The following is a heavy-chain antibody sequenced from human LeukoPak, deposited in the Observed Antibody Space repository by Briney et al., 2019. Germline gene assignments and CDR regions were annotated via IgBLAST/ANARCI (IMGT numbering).Heavy chain of an antibody. CDR2: IYSSGSG. J-gene: IGHJ6*03. Sequence: SETLSLTWTVSGGSISGYFWSWIRQPPGKGLEWIGYIYSSGSGNYNPSLKSRVTISVDTSKNQFSLKLSSVTAADTAVYYCARLTPGRFYMDVWGKGTTVTVSS. CDR3: ARLTPGRFYMDV. V-gene: IGHV4-4*09. CDR1: GGSISGYF. D-gene: IGHD7-27*01.